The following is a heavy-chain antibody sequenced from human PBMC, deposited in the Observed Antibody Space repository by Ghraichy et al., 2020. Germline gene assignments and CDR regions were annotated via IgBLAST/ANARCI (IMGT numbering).Heavy chain of an antibody. J-gene: IGHJ5*01. D-gene: IGHD6-19*01. CDR1: GFILNNYW. CDR3: ARPALGKSGWYRAFDS. CDR2: VSSDGTTT. Sequence: GGSLRLSCAASGFILNNYWMHWVRQAPGKGLVWLSRVSSDGTTTNYADSVKGRFTVTRDDAKSTVYLEMNRLTPEDTAIYYCARPALGKSGWYRAFDSWGPGTLVSVSS. V-gene: IGHV3-74*01.